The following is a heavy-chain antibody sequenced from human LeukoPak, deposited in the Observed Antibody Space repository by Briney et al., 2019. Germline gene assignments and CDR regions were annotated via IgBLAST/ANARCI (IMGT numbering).Heavy chain of an antibody. J-gene: IGHJ3*02. Sequence: SETLSLTCTVSGDSFSSHYGTWIRQPPGKGLEWIGYISYRGSTNYNPSLKSRVTISIDTSKNQFSLRLSSVTAADTAVYYCARDLVTVTKGFDSWGQGTMVSVSS. V-gene: IGHV4-59*11. CDR1: GDSFSSHY. D-gene: IGHD4-17*01. CDR3: ARDLVTVTKGFDS. CDR2: ISYRGST.